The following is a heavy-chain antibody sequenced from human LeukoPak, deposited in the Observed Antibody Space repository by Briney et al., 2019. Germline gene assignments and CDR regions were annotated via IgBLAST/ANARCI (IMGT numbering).Heavy chain of an antibody. D-gene: IGHD3-22*01. Sequence: KPSETLSLTCTVSGGSISSYYWSWIRQAPGKGLEWVACIHYSGRTKYNPSLQSRGTISLATSHNHFSLQLHSVTAAAPAVYYCARLLAYDNSGDPDTFDIWGQGTMVTVSS. V-gene: IGHV4-59*01. CDR1: GGSISSYY. CDR2: IHYSGRT. CDR3: ARLLAYDNSGDPDTFDI. J-gene: IGHJ3*02.